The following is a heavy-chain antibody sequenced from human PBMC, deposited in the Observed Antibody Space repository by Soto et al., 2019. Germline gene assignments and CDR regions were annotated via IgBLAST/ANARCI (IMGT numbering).Heavy chain of an antibody. CDR2: IYHSGNT. V-gene: IGHV4-31*03. CDR3: ARVSEYCSGGACSLFDY. D-gene: IGHD2-15*01. Sequence: QVQLQESGPGLVQPSQTLSLTCTVSGGSVSSSRYYWSWIRQHPGKGLEWIGYIYHSGNTYYNPSLKSRSTISIDTSKNHFSLNLSSVTAADTAVYYCARVSEYCSGGACSLFDYWGQGTLVTVSS. J-gene: IGHJ4*02. CDR1: GGSVSSSRYY.